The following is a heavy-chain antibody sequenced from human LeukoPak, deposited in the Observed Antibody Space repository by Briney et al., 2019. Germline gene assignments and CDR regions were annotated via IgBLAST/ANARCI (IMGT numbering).Heavy chain of an antibody. CDR2: IYYTGSS. Sequence: SETLSLTCTVSDGSISSYYWSWIRQPAGKGLEWIGFIYYTGSSNYNPSLKSRVTVSVDTSKNQFSLKLSSVTAADTAVYYCAGHTTWWFDPWGQGTMVTVSS. D-gene: IGHD1-1*01. CDR1: DGSISSYY. J-gene: IGHJ5*02. V-gene: IGHV4-59*08. CDR3: AGHTTWWFDP.